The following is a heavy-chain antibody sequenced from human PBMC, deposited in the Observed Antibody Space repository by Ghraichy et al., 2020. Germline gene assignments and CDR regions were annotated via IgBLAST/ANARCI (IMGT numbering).Heavy chain of an antibody. CDR1: GFTFSRYG. J-gene: IGHJ4*02. CDR3: TKGEDGSPDY. D-gene: IGHD1-26*01. Sequence: GGSLRLSCAASGFTFSRYGLHWVRQAPGKWLEWVTLISSDEKTKFYADSVKGRFTISRDNSKNTLFLQMNSLRAEDTAVYYCTKGEDGSPDYWGQGTLVIVSS. V-gene: IGHV3-30*18. CDR2: ISSDEKTK.